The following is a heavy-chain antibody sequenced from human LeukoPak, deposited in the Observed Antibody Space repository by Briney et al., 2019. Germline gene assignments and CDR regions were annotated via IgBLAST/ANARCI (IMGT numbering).Heavy chain of an antibody. CDR2: IRSKTNLYAT. D-gene: IGHD6-6*01. J-gene: IGHJ4*02. Sequence: GGSLKLSCAASGFLFSDSTMHWVRQASGKGLEWLGRIRSKTNLYATAYAASVKGRFTISRDDSKNTAYLQLNSLKTEDTAVYYCSCPHGASSSSLSSAYWGQGTLVIVSS. CDR3: SCPHGASSSSLSSAY. CDR1: GFLFSDST. V-gene: IGHV3-73*01.